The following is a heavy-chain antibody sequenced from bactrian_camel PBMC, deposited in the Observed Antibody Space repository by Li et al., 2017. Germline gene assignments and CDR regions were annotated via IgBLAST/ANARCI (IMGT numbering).Heavy chain of an antibody. J-gene: IGHJ4*01. V-gene: IGHV3S53*01. Sequence: HVQLVESGGGSVQAGGSLRLSCAASGNSVTRFCMAWFRQAPGKEREWVANINRDGITRCADSVKGRFTISKDNGKNTVYLFMNSLKPEDTVMYYCAADSRGWLCGKYNYWGQGTQVTVS. CDR1: GNSVTRFC. CDR3: AADSRGWLCGKYNY. D-gene: IGHD5*01. CDR2: INRDGIT.